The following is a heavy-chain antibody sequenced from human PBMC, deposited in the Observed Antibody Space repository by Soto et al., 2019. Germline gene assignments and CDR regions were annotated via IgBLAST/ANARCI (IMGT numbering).Heavy chain of an antibody. D-gene: IGHD3-3*01. CDR2: ISAYNGNT. Sequence: ASVKVSCKASGYTFTNYGISWVRQAPGQGLEWMGWISAYNGNTNYAQKLQGRVTMTTDTSTSTAYMELRSLRSDDTAVYYCARGDYDFWSGYYTTYPYYYYYGMDVWGQGTTVTVSS. J-gene: IGHJ6*02. CDR1: GYTFTNYG. CDR3: ARGDYDFWSGYYTTYPYYYYYGMDV. V-gene: IGHV1-18*01.